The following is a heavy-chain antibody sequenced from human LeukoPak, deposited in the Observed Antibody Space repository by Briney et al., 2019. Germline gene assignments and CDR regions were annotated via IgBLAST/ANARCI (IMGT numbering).Heavy chain of an antibody. CDR3: AKCSGSSSMGRFDY. J-gene: IGHJ4*02. CDR1: GFTFSSYA. D-gene: IGHD6-6*01. Sequence: GGSLRLAWAASGFTFSSYAMSWVRQAPGRGLEWVSAVSGSGGSTYYADSVKGRFTISRDNSKNTLYLQMNSLRAEDTAVYYCAKCSGSSSMGRFDYWGQGTLVTVSS. V-gene: IGHV3-23*01. CDR2: VSGSGGST.